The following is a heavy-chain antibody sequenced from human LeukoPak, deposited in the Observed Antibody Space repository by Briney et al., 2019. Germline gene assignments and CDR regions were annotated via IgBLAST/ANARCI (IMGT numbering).Heavy chain of an antibody. CDR3: AVLFGELLNSGDY. Sequence: GGSLRLSCAASGFPFSSYSMNWVRQAPGKGLDWVSYISSSSGTIYYADSVKGRFTISRDNAKNSLYLQMNSLRAEDTAVYYCAVLFGELLNSGDYWGQGTLVTVSS. V-gene: IGHV3-48*01. CDR1: GFPFSSYS. D-gene: IGHD3-10*02. J-gene: IGHJ4*02. CDR2: ISSSSGTI.